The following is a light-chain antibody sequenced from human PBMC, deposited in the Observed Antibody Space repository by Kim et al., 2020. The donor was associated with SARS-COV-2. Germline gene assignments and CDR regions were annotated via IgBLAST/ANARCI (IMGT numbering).Light chain of an antibody. CDR1: SGHNNYA. CDR3: QTWGTDSNWV. Sequence: QPVLTQSPSASASLGASVKLTCTLSSGHNNYAITWHQQQPEKGPRYLMKLNADGSHSKGDGIPDRFSGSTSGAERSLTISSLQSEDEADYYCQTWGTDSNWVFGGGTQLTVL. CDR2: LNADGSH. J-gene: IGLJ3*02. V-gene: IGLV4-69*01.